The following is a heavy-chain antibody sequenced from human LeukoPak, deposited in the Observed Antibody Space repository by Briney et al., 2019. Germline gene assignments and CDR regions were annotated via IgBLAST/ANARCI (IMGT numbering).Heavy chain of an antibody. V-gene: IGHV1-69*05. J-gene: IGHJ6*03. CDR1: GGTFSSYA. D-gene: IGHD3-10*01. CDR2: IIPIFGTA. Sequence: GASVKVSCKASGGTFSSYAISWVRQAPGQGLEWMGGIIPIFGTAYYAQKFQGRVTIITDESTSTAYMELSSLRSEDTAVYYCARGVRGRTYYMDVWGKGTTVTVSS. CDR3: ARGVRGRTYYMDV.